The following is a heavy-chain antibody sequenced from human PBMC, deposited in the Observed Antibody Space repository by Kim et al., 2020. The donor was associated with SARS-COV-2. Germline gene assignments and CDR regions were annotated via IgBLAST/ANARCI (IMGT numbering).Heavy chain of an antibody. V-gene: IGHV3-64*01. J-gene: IGHJ4*02. CDR1: GFTFSTYA. Sequence: GGSLRLSCAASGFTFSTYAMHWVRQAPGKGLEFVSAISSNGGSTYYANSFKGRFIISRDNSKNTVYLHMGSMRAEGMAVYYCARRGVYDSSGYYDYWGQGTLVTASP. CDR3: ARRGVYDSSGYYDY. D-gene: IGHD3-22*01. CDR2: ISSNGGST.